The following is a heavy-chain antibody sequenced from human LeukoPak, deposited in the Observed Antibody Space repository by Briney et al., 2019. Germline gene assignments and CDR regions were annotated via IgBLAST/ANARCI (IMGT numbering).Heavy chain of an antibody. CDR1: GFTFRDYF. J-gene: IGHJ3*02. Sequence: GGPLRLSCAACGFTFRDYFMSWIREAPGKGLEGVAYTNTAGNTIYYADSMKGRFTISRDNAKNSVYLQMNTLRAEDTAVYYCARATYDSSAVDAFDIWGQGTMVTVSP. D-gene: IGHD3-22*01. V-gene: IGHV3-11*01. CDR3: ARATYDSSAVDAFDI. CDR2: TNTAGNTI.